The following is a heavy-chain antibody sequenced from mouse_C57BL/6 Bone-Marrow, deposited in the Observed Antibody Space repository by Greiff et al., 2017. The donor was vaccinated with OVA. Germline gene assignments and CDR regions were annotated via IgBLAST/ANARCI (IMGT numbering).Heavy chain of an antibody. V-gene: IGHV2-4*01. CDR1: GFSLTSYG. Sequence: VKLMESGPGLVQPSQSLSITCTVSGFSLTSYGVHWVRQPPGKGLEWLGVIWSGGSTDYNAAFISRLSISKDNSKSQVFFKMNSLQADDTAIYYCAKTGGYDYDGFAYWGQGTLVTVSA. D-gene: IGHD2-4*01. J-gene: IGHJ3*01. CDR3: AKTGGYDYDGFAY. CDR2: IWSGGST.